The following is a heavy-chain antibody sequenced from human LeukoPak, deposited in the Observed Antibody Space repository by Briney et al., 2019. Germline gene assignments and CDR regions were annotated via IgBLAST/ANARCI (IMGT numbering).Heavy chain of an antibody. CDR3: ARDLVVVPAASARAP. CDR1: GFTFSSYS. V-gene: IGHV3-21*01. D-gene: IGHD2-2*01. CDR2: ISSSSSYI. Sequence: GGSLRLSCAASGFTFSSYSMNRVRQAPGKGLEWVSSISSSSSYIYYADSVKGRFTISRDNAKNSLYLQMNSLRAEDTAVYYCARDLVVVPAASARAPWGQGTLVTVSS. J-gene: IGHJ5*02.